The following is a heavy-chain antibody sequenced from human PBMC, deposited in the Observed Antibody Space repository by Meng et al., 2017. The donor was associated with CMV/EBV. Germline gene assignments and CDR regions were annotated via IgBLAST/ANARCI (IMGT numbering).Heavy chain of an antibody. J-gene: IGHJ6*02. CDR2: INPSGGST. V-gene: IGHV1-46*01. CDR1: GYTFTSYY. CDR3: ARALEGLYNWNYDYYYGMDV. D-gene: IGHD1-20*01. Sequence: ASVKVSCKASGYTFTSYYMHWVRQAPGQGLEWMGIINPSGGSTSYAQKFQGRVTTTRDTSTSTVYMELSSLRSEDTAVYYCARALEGLYNWNYDYYYGMDVWGQGTTVTVSS.